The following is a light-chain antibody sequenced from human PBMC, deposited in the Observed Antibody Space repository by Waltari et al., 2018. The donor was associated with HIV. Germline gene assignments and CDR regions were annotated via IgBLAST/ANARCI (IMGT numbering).Light chain of an antibody. V-gene: IGLV1-40*01. J-gene: IGLJ3*02. CDR2: VNS. CDR1: SSNIGTGSD. CDR3: QSYDSSLSVWV. Sequence: QSVLTQPPSASGAPGQMATIPCTVNSSNIGTGSDVARYQQLPGTAPKLLIYVNSHRPSGVPDRFSGSKSGTSASLAITGLQADDEADYYCQSYDSSLSVWVFGGGTKLTVL.